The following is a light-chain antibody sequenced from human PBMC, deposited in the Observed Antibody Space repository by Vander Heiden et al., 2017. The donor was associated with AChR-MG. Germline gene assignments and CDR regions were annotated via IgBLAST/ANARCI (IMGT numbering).Light chain of an antibody. V-gene: IGLV2-14*03. CDR3: SSYTSRSNLAG. Sequence: QSALTQPASVSASPGPSITISCTGTSSAVGGYNFLSWYQQHPGKAPKLMIYDVSNRHSGVSHRFSGSKSGNTASLSISGLQAEDEADYYCSSYTSRSNLAGFGGGTKLTVL. CDR1: SSAVGGYNF. J-gene: IGLJ2*01. CDR2: DVS.